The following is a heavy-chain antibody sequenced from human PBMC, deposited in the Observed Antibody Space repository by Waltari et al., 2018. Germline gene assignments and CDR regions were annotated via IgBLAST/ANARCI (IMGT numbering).Heavy chain of an antibody. CDR3: ARPSTEHYYYYYYMDV. CDR2: ISNSGGTM. J-gene: IGHJ6*03. CDR1: GFTFSTYE. Sequence: EVQVVESGGGLVQPGGSLRLSCAASGFTFSTYEMNGVRQAPGKGLEWISYISNSGGTMYYADSVTGRFTISRDNAKNSLYLQMNRLRAEDTAVYYCARPSTEHYYYYYYMDVWGTGTTVTVS. V-gene: IGHV3-48*03.